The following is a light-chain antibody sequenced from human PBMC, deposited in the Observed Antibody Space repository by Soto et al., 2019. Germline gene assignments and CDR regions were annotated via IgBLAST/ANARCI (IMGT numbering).Light chain of an antibody. CDR3: SSYTSSSAWV. CDR2: EVS. J-gene: IGLJ3*02. Sequence: QSALTQPASVSGSPGQSITISCTGTSSDVGGYNYVSWYQQHPGKAPKLMIYEVSNRPSGVSNRFSGSKSGNTASLNISGLEAEDEADYYCSSYTSSSAWVFGGVTKRTVL. V-gene: IGLV2-14*01. CDR1: SSDVGGYNY.